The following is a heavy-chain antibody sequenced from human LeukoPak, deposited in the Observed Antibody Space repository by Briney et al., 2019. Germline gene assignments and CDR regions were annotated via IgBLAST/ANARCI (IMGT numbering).Heavy chain of an antibody. CDR3: ARDKEWDRSSFDY. D-gene: IGHD1-26*01. CDR1: GFTFSSYW. CDR2: IKQDGSEK. Sequence: QPGGSLRLSCAASGFTFSSYWMSWVRQAPGKGLEWVANIKQDGSEKYYVDSVKGRFTISRDNAKNSLYLQMNSLRAEDTAVYYCARDKEWDRSSFDYWGQGTLVTVSS. V-gene: IGHV3-7*01. J-gene: IGHJ4*02.